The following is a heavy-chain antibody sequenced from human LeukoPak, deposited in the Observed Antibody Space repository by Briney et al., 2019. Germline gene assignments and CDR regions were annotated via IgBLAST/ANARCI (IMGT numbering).Heavy chain of an antibody. CDR1: GFTFSSYG. CDR3: ASGGTYSGYFSY. D-gene: IGHD1-26*01. J-gene: IGHJ4*02. CDR2: IRADGSNK. V-gene: IGHV3-30*02. Sequence: GGSLRLSCAASGFTFSSYGMHWVRQAPGKGLGWVAFIRADGSNKYYADSVKGRFTISRDNSKNTLYLQMNSLRPEDTAVYYCASGGTYSGYFSYWGQGTLVIVSS.